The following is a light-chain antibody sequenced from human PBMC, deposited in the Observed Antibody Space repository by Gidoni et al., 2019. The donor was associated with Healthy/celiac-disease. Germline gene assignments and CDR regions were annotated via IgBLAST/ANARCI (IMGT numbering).Light chain of an antibody. V-gene: IGKV3-20*01. CDR3: QQYGSSPET. CDR1: QSVSSTY. CDR2: GAS. J-gene: IGKJ1*01. Sequence: EIVLTQSPGTLSLSPGERATLSCRASQSVSSTYLAWYQQKPGQAPRVLIYGASNRATGIPDRFSGSGSGTDFTLTISRLEPEDFAVYYCQQYGSSPETFXXXTKVEIK.